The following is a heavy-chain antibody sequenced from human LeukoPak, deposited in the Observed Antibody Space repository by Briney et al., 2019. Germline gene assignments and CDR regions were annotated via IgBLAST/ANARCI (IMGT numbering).Heavy chain of an antibody. CDR1: GGSFSGYY. CDR2: INHSGST. CDR3: AREVVPAAIDY. J-gene: IGHJ4*02. D-gene: IGHD2-2*01. V-gene: IGHV4-34*01. Sequence: NPSETLSLTCAVYGGSFSGYYWSWIRQPPGKGLEWIGEINHSGSTNYNTSLKSRVTISVDTSKNQFSLKLSSVTAADTAVYYCAREVVPAAIDYWGQGTLVTVS.